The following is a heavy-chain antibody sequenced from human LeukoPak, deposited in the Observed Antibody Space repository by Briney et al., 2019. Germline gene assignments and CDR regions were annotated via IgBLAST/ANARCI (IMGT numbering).Heavy chain of an antibody. CDR2: IYTSGST. CDR1: GGSISSYY. D-gene: IGHD5-18*01. Sequence: SETLSLTCTVSGGSISSYYWSWIRQPAGKGLEWIGRIYTSGSTNYNPSLKSRVTMSVDTSKNQFSLKLSSVTAADKAVYYCARAGLGGYEGYYGMDVWGQGTTVTVSS. CDR3: ARAGLGGYEGYYGMDV. J-gene: IGHJ6*02. V-gene: IGHV4-4*07.